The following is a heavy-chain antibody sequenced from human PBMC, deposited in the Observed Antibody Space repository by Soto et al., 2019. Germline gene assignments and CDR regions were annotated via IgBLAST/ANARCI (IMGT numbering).Heavy chain of an antibody. Sequence: GASVKVSCKASGYTFTSYAMHWVRQAPGQRLEWMGWINAGNGNTKYSQKFQGRVTITRDTSASTAYMELSSLRSEDTAVYYCARAPYSSGWYVSGDYWGQGTLVTVSS. D-gene: IGHD6-19*01. V-gene: IGHV1-3*01. CDR3: ARAPYSSGWYVSGDY. CDR2: INAGNGNT. J-gene: IGHJ4*02. CDR1: GYTFTSYA.